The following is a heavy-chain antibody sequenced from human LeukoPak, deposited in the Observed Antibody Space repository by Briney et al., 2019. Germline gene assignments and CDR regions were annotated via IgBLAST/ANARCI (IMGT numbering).Heavy chain of an antibody. V-gene: IGHV1-2*04. J-gene: IGHJ6*02. Sequence: ASVKVSCKASGYTFTSYYMHWVRQAPGQGLEWMGWINLNSGGTNYAQKFQGWVTMTRDTSISTAYMELSSLRSEDTAVYYCARDQADIVGATDLYYYYYGMDVWGQGTTVTVSS. CDR1: GYTFTSYY. CDR2: INLNSGGT. D-gene: IGHD1-26*01. CDR3: ARDQADIVGATDLYYYYYGMDV.